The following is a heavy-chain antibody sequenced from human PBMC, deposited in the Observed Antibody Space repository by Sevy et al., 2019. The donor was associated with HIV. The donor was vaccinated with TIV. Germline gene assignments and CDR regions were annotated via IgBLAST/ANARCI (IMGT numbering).Heavy chain of an antibody. V-gene: IGHV3-11*05. CDR3: AGDFMPVASAGTGALGV. D-gene: IGHD6-13*01. J-gene: IGHJ6*02. CDR1: GFIIRDRY. Sequence: GGSLRLSCVASGFIIRDRYMSWIRQAPGKGLEWVSFISSRSSEINYADSVKGRLTVSRDNAKNSLYLQMNSLRAEDTAVYYCAGDFMPVASAGTGALGVWGQGTAVTVSS. CDR2: ISSRSSEI.